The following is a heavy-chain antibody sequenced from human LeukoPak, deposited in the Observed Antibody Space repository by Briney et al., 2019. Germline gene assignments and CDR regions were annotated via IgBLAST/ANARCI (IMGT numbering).Heavy chain of an antibody. J-gene: IGHJ4*02. CDR1: GGSISSYY. CDR3: ARGITMVRGAHIDY. Sequence: KPSETLSLTCTVSGGSISSYYWSWIRQPPGKGLEWIGEINHSGSTNYNPSLKSRVTISVDTSKNQFSLKLSSVTAADTAVYYCARGITMVRGAHIDYWGQGTLVTVSS. V-gene: IGHV4-34*01. CDR2: INHSGST. D-gene: IGHD3-10*01.